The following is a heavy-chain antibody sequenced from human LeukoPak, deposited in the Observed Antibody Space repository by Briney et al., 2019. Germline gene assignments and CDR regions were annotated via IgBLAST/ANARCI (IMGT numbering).Heavy chain of an antibody. CDR1: GFTFSTYN. CDR2: ISYDGRNK. D-gene: IGHD3-10*01. J-gene: IGHJ4*02. Sequence: GGSLRLSCAASGFTFSTYNIHWVRQAPGKGLEWVAVISYDGRNKYYADSVKGRFTISRDNSKNTLFLQLNSLRAEDTAVYYCVRDRGWFHFDLWGQGTLVTVSS. V-gene: IGHV3-30*03. CDR3: VRDRGWFHFDL.